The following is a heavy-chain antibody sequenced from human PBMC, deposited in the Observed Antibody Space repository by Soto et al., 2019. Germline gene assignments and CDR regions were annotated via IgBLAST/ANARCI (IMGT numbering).Heavy chain of an antibody. J-gene: IGHJ4*02. Sequence: EVQLLESGGGLVQPGGSRRLSCAASGFMFSSYVMSWVRQAPGKGLEWVSGISGSGSRTYYADPVKGRFSISRDNSTNTLFLKMNCLRVEDTAVYYGEILTTVTGADYWGQGPLVIVPS. V-gene: IGHV3-23*01. CDR3: EILTTVTGADY. CDR1: GFMFSSYV. D-gene: IGHD4-17*01. CDR2: ISGSGSRT.